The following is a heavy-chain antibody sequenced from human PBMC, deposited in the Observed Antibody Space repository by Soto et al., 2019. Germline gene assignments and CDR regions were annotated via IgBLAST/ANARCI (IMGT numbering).Heavy chain of an antibody. V-gene: IGHV5-51*01. CDR1: GYSFTNYW. CDR2: IYPDDSDT. D-gene: IGHD6-19*01. Sequence: GESLKISCQASGYSFTNYWIAWVRQVPGKGLEWMGIIYPDDSDTRYNPTFEGHVTISADKSISTAYLQWSSLKASDTAMYYCARTLPHGGSGWFSSYYWGPVSMVSFSS. J-gene: IGHJ4*02. CDR3: ARTLPHGGSGWFSSYY.